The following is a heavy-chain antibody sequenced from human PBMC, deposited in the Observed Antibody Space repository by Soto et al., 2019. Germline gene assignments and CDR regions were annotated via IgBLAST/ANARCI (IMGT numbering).Heavy chain of an antibody. CDR2: IIPILGIA. CDR1: GGTFSSYT. CDR3: ARDGSDYHDSSGYYY. J-gene: IGHJ4*02. V-gene: IGHV1-69*08. Sequence: QVQLVQSGAEVKKPGSSVKVSCKASGGTFSSYTINWVRQAPGQGLEWMGRIIPILGIANYAQKFQGRVTITEDKSTSTAYMELSSLRSEDTAVYYCARDGSDYHDSSGYYYWGQGTQVTVSS. D-gene: IGHD3-22*01.